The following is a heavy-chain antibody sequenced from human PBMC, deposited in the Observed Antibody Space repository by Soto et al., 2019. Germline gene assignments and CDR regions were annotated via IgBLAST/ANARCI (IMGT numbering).Heavy chain of an antibody. V-gene: IGHV4-30-4*01. J-gene: IGHJ6*02. CDR2: IYYSGST. CDR1: SGSISSGDYY. Sequence: QVQLQESGPGLVKPSQTLSLTCTVSSGSISSGDYYWSWLRQPPGKGLEWIGYIYYSGSTYYNPSRKSRVTISVDTSKNQFSPKLSSVTAADTAVYYCARIRTGMYYYYGMDVWGQGTTVTVSS. CDR3: ARIRTGMYYYYGMDV.